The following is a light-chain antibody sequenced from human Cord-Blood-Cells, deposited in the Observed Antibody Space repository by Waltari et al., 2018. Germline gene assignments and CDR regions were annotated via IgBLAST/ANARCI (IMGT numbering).Light chain of an antibody. Sequence: QSALTQPASVSGSPGQSITISCTGTTSDVGGYNYVSWYQQHPGKAPNLMIYDVSNRPSGVSNRVSGSKSDNTASLTISGLQAEDEADYYCSSYTSSSTPVVFGGGTKLTVL. J-gene: IGLJ2*01. V-gene: IGLV2-14*01. CDR2: DVS. CDR3: SSYTSSSTPVV. CDR1: TSDVGGYNY.